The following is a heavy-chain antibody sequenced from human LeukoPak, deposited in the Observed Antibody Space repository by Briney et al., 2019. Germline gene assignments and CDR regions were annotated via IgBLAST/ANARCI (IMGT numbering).Heavy chain of an antibody. CDR1: GFTFSDYA. CDR3: ARESKSAAGDY. V-gene: IGHV3-23*01. J-gene: IGHJ4*02. Sequence: GSLRLSCAASGFTFSDYAMSWVRQAPGKGLEWVSAVTYSGAPTYYADSVKGRFTISRDNSKNTLYLQMNSLRAEDTAVYYCARESKSAAGDYWGQGTLVTVSS. D-gene: IGHD6-13*01. CDR2: VTYSGAPT.